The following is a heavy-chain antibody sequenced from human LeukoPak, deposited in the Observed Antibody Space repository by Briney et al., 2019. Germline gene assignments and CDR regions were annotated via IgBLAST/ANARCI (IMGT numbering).Heavy chain of an antibody. CDR1: GGSISSGDYY. CDR3: ARTMGLAASDEYFQH. V-gene: IGHV4-30-4*01. Sequence: SSETLSLTCTVSGGSISSGDYYWSWIRQPPGKGLEWIGYIYYSGSTYYNPSLKSRVTISVDTFKNQFSLKLSSVTAADTAVYYCARTMGLAASDEYFQHWGQGTLVTVSS. CDR2: IYYSGST. D-gene: IGHD3-16*01. J-gene: IGHJ1*01.